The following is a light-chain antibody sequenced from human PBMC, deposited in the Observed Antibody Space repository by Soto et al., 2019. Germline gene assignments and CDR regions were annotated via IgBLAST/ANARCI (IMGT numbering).Light chain of an antibody. CDR3: QQRSSWPPMYT. V-gene: IGKV3-11*01. CDR2: DAS. CDR1: QSVTSY. Sequence: IVLTQSPATLSLSPGERATLSCRASQSVTSYLACYQQKPGQAPRLLIYDASNRATGIPARFSGSGSGTDFTLTISSLEPEDFAVYYCQQRSSWPPMYTFGQGTKLEIK. J-gene: IGKJ2*01.